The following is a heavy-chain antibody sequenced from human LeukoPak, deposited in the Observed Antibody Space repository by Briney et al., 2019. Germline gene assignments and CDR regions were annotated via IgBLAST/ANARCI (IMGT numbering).Heavy chain of an antibody. CDR3: ARLERYNWFDP. J-gene: IGHJ5*02. CDR2: IYYSGST. Sequence: SETLSLTCTVSGGSISSRSYYWGWIRQPPGKGLEWIGSIYYSGSTYYNPSLKSRVTISVDTSKNQFSLKLSCVTAADTAVYYCARLERYNWFDPWGQGTLVTVSS. D-gene: IGHD1-1*01. CDR1: GGSISSRSYY. V-gene: IGHV4-39*01.